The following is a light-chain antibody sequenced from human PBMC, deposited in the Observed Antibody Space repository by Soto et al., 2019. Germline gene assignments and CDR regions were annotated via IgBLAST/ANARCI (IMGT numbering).Light chain of an antibody. J-gene: IGKJ1*01. CDR2: DAS. V-gene: IGKV1-5*02. CDR1: QSISSW. CDR3: QQYNSYSRT. Sequence: IQLALNTTSLYRKGGERGTIVYRASQSISSWLAWYQQKPGKAPKLLIYDASSLESGVPSGFSGSGSGTEFTLTISSLQPDEFATDFCQQYNSYSRTFGQGTKVDI.